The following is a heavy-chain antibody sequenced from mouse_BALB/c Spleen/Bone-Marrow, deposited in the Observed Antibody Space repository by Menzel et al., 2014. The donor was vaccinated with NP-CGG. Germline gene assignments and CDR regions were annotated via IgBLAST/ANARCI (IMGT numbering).Heavy chain of an antibody. CDR3: ARSRVPYFALDY. J-gene: IGHJ4*01. V-gene: IGHV1-81*01. CDR1: GFTFTDYV. CDR2: IYPGSGDT. Sequence: VQLQQSGPELVKPGASVKMSCTASGFTFTDYVINWVKQRTGQGLEWIGEIYPGSGDTYYNEKFKAKAPLTADKSSNTVHMHLSSLTSEDSVVYFCARSRVPYFALDYWGQGTSVTVSS.